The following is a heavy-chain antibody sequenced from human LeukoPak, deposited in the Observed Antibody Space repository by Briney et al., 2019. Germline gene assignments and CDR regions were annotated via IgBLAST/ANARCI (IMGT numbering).Heavy chain of an antibody. CDR1: GFTFSSYW. J-gene: IGHJ4*02. Sequence: GGSLRLSCAASGFTFSSYWMHWVRQAPGKGLVWVSRMNTDGSSTTYADSVKGRFTISRDNAKSTLYLQTNSLGAEDTAVYYCARGRFGDYSWGQGTLVTVSS. V-gene: IGHV3-74*01. CDR3: ARGRFGDYS. D-gene: IGHD4-17*01. CDR2: MNTDGSST.